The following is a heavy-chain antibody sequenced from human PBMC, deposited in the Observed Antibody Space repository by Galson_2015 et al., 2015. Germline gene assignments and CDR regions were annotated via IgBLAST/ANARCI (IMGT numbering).Heavy chain of an antibody. CDR3: ARGFGSSWYYFDY. V-gene: IGHV4-59*08. Sequence: SSYYWSWIRQSPGTGLEWIGYISYSGSTNYNPSLKSRVTISVDTSKNQFSLKLSSVTAADTAVYYCARGFGSSWYYFDYWGQGTLVTVSS. CDR1: SSYY. J-gene: IGHJ4*02. D-gene: IGHD6-13*01. CDR2: ISYSGST.